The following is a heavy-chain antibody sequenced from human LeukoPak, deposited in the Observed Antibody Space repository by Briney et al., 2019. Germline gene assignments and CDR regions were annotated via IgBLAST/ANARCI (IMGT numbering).Heavy chain of an antibody. J-gene: IGHJ4*02. Sequence: GGSLRLSCAASGFTFSSYWMSWVRQAPGKGLEWVSSISSSSSYIYYADSVKGRFTISRDNAKNSLYLQMNSLRAEDTAVYYCARVSPGGSFAILYWGQGTLVTVSS. D-gene: IGHD2-21*01. CDR2: ISSSSSYI. CDR1: GFTFSSYW. V-gene: IGHV3-21*01. CDR3: ARVSPGGSFAILY.